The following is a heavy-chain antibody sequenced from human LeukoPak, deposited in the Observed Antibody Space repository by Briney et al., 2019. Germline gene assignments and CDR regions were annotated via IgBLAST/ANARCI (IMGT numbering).Heavy chain of an antibody. J-gene: IGHJ4*02. CDR2: IYHSGST. Sequence: TLSLTCTVSGGSISSGGYSWSWIRQPPGKGLEWIGYIYHSGSTYYNPSLKSRVTISVDRSKNQFSLKLSSVTAADTAVYYCARYYYGSGSYYKGFDYWGQGTLVTVSS. V-gene: IGHV4-30-2*01. CDR3: ARYYYGSGSYYKGFDY. D-gene: IGHD3-10*01. CDR1: GGSISSGGYS.